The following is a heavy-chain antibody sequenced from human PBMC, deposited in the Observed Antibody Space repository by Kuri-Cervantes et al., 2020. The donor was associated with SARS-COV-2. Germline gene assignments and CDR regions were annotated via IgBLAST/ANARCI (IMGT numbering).Heavy chain of an antibody. D-gene: IGHD1-20*01. CDR2: IFYSGSA. V-gene: IGHV4-30-4*08. J-gene: IGHJ3*02. CDR3: ARDLTYNWNLAHYAFDI. CDR1: GNPLSSGDYY. Sequence: SEPLSLTCTVSGNPLSSGDYYWTWVRQPPGKGLEWIGNIFYSGSASYNPSLKSRLTMSLDMSKSQFSLKLNPVTAADTAVYYCARDLTYNWNLAHYAFDIWGQGTMVTVSS.